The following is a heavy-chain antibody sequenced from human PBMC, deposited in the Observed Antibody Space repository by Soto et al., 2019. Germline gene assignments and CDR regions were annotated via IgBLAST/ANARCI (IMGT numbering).Heavy chain of an antibody. D-gene: IGHD6-19*01. Sequence: GGSLRLSCAASGFTVSSNYMSWVRQAPGKGLEWVSVIYSGGSTYYADSVKGRFTISRDNSKNTLYLQMNSLRAEDTAVYYCARDFAEMAGYGMDVWGQGTTVTVSS. CDR1: GFTVSSNY. V-gene: IGHV3-53*01. CDR2: IYSGGST. CDR3: ARDFAEMAGYGMDV. J-gene: IGHJ6*02.